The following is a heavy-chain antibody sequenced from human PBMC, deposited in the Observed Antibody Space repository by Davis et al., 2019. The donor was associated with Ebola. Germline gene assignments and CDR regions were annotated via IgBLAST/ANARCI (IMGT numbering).Heavy chain of an antibody. CDR2: IYYSGST. CDR1: GGSVSNYY. J-gene: IGHJ5*02. D-gene: IGHD5-12*01. CDR3: ARGRGWLRCIDP. V-gene: IGHV4-59*02. Sequence: MPSEPLSLTCTVSGGSVSNYYWSWIRQPPGKGLEWIGYIYYSGSTNYNPSLKSRVTISVDTSKNQFSLKLSSVTAADTAVYYCARGRGWLRCIDPWGQGTLVTVSS.